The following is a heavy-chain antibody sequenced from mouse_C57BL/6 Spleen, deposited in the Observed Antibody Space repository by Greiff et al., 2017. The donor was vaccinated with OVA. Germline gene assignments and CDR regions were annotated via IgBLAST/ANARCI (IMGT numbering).Heavy chain of an antibody. CDR3: ASSSYEDYYAMDY. D-gene: IGHD1-1*01. Sequence: QVQLQQSGPGLVQPSQSLSITCTASGFSLTSYGVHWVRQSPGKGLEWLGVIWRGGSTDYNAAFISRLSISKDSSESQVFFKMNSLQADDTAIYYCASSSYEDYYAMDYWGQGTSVTVSS. J-gene: IGHJ4*01. CDR1: GFSLTSYG. V-gene: IGHV2-2*01. CDR2: IWRGGST.